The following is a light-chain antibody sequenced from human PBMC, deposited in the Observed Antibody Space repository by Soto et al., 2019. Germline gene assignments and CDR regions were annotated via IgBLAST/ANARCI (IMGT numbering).Light chain of an antibody. CDR2: DVT. CDR1: SGDVGGYND. V-gene: IGLV2-14*01. Sequence: SALTQPASVSGSPGQSITISCTGTSGDVGGYNDVSWYQQHPGKAPKLLVYDVTNRPSGVSNRFSGSKSGNTASLTISGLQAEDEADYYCSSYTSSSTPLVFGTGTKVTVL. J-gene: IGLJ1*01. CDR3: SSYTSSSTPLV.